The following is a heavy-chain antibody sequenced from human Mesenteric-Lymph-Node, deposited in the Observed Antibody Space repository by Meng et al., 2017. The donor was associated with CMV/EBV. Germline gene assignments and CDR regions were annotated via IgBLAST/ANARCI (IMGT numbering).Heavy chain of an antibody. J-gene: IGHJ4*02. D-gene: IGHD1-1*01. CDR3: ARYRSTTEPGVGLDS. Sequence: GESLKISCAASGFSFSTYSMNWVRQAPGKGLEWVSLISSSSNYKYYADSVKGRFTISRDNAKNTMYLQMDSLSADDTAVYYCARYRSTTEPGVGLDSWGRGTLVTVSS. CDR2: ISSSSNYK. V-gene: IGHV3-21*01. CDR1: GFSFSTYS.